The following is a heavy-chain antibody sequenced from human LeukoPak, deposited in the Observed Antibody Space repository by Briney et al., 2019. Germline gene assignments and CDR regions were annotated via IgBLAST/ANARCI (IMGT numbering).Heavy chain of an antibody. CDR3: ATFETSGGYCSGGSCYIY. Sequence: GASVKVSCKVSGYTLTELSMHWVRQAPEKGLEWMGGFYPEDGETIYAQKFQGRVTMTEDTSTDTAYMELSSLRPEDTAVYYCATFETSGGYCSGGSCYIYWGQGTLVTVSS. V-gene: IGHV1-24*01. CDR1: GYTLTELS. J-gene: IGHJ4*02. CDR2: FYPEDGET. D-gene: IGHD2-15*01.